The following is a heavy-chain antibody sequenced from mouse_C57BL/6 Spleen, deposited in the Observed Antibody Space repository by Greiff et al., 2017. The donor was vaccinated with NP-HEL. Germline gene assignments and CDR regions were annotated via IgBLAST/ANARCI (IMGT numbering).Heavy chain of an antibody. D-gene: IGHD4-1*01. CDR3: ARGELGPY. V-gene: IGHV1-42*01. CDR2: INPSTGGT. J-gene: IGHJ3*01. Sequence: VQLQQSGPELVKPGASVKISCKASGYSFTGYYMNWVKQSPEKSLEWIGEINPSTGGTTYNQKFKAKATLTVDKSSSTAYMQLKSLTSEDSAVYYCARGELGPYWGQGTLVTGSA. CDR1: GYSFTGYY.